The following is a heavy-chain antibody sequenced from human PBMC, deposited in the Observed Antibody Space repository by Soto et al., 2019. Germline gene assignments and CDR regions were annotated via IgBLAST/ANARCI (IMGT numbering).Heavy chain of an antibody. CDR2: IYYSGST. D-gene: IGHD3-9*01. J-gene: IGHJ4*02. CDR3: AGAGYEILAGSYKKQRYFDY. CDR1: GDSLASYY. Sequence: AEALSLTCTVSGDSLASYYWNWIRQAPGKGLEWIGFIYYSGSTSYNPSLKSRVTISLDTSKSPVSLKLNTVTATDTAVYYCAGAGYEILAGSYKKQRYFDYWGRGTLVTVSS. V-gene: IGHV4-59*12.